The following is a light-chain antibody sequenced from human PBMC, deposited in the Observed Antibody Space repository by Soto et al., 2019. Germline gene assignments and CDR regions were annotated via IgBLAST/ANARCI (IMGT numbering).Light chain of an antibody. V-gene: IGKV1-9*01. Sequence: DIQLTQSPSLLSESIGDRVTITCRASHDISTFLAWYQQKPGKAPKLLIYEASTLQSGVPSRFSGSGSGTEFTLTISGLLPEDFAAYHCQQLYTLPFTFGQGTRL. CDR2: EAS. CDR1: HDISTF. CDR3: QQLYTLPFT. J-gene: IGKJ5*01.